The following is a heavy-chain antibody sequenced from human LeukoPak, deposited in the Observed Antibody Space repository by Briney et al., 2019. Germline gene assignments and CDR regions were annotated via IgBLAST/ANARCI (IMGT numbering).Heavy chain of an antibody. V-gene: IGHV3-30*03. J-gene: IGHJ4*02. CDR3: ARDLSPVVRASPMGY. D-gene: IGHD3-10*01. CDR2: ILYDGSDK. CDR1: GFTFSTYG. Sequence: PGRSLRLSCAASGFTFSTYGMHWVRQAPGKGLEWVAAILYDGSDKYYADSVKGRFTISRDNSKNTLSLQMNSLRAEDTAVYYCARDLSPVVRASPMGYWGQGTLVTVSS.